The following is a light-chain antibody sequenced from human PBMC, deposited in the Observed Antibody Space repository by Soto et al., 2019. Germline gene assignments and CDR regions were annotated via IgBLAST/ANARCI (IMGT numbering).Light chain of an antibody. Sequence: DLQMTQSPSSLSASVGDRVTITCRASQVIDNYLAWYQQQPGKVPRLLIYAGSILETGVPSRFTGSGSGTDFTLTITSLEPEDFATYYCQKYNSAPWTFGQGTKVEIK. CDR1: QVIDNY. V-gene: IGKV1-27*01. CDR3: QKYNSAPWT. CDR2: AGS. J-gene: IGKJ1*01.